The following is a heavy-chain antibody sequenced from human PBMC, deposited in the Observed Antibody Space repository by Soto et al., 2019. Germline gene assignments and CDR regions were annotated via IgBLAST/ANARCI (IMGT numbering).Heavy chain of an antibody. D-gene: IGHD4-4*01. V-gene: IGHV4-30-4*02. J-gene: IGHJ4*02. CDR1: CGSLSGGDYY. Sequence: PSETLCLSWTVSCGSLSGGDYYCSWIRQPPGKGLEWIGYIYYSGSTYYNPSLKSRVTISVDTSKNQFSLKLSSVTAADTAVYYCARGGGTTVTTSSDFDYWGQGTLVTVSS. CDR3: ARGGGTTVTTSSDFDY. CDR2: IYYSGST.